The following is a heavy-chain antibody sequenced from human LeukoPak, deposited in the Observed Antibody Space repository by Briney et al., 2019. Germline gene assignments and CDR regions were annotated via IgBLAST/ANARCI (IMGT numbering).Heavy chain of an antibody. CDR3: ATVGYSYGAFDY. V-gene: IGHV1-24*01. Sequence: ASVKVSCKVSGYTLTEISLHWVRQAPGKGLEWMGGFDREDGGTMYAQKFQGRVTMTEDTSTVTAFMELSSLRSEDTAVYYCATVGYSYGAFDYWGQGTLVIVSS. CDR1: GYTLTEIS. CDR2: FDREDGGT. D-gene: IGHD5-18*01. J-gene: IGHJ4*02.